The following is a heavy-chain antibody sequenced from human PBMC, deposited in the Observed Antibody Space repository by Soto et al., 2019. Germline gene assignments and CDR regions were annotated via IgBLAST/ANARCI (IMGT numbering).Heavy chain of an antibody. CDR2: ISSYGDTT. V-gene: IGHV3-23*01. Sequence: LRLSCAASGFSFTSFAMTWVRQAPGKGLEWVSAISSYGDTTYHADSVRGRFTVSRDNSKNTLYLQMSSLRAEDTAVYYCAKAMSSVPGSFDYWGQGTLVTVSS. J-gene: IGHJ4*02. CDR1: GFSFTSFA. CDR3: AKAMSSVPGSFDY. D-gene: IGHD6-19*01.